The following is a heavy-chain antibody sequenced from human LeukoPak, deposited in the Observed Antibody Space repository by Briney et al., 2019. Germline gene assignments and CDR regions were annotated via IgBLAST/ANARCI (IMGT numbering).Heavy chain of an antibody. J-gene: IGHJ4*02. CDR1: GFTFKDYW. V-gene: IGHV3-74*01. D-gene: IGHD4-11*01. Sequence: GGSLRLSCAASGFTFKDYWMHWVRHVPGKGLVWVARIISDGSSASYADSVKGRFTMSRDNAKNTLYLQMNSLRAEDTAVYYCVRDSNYHPDCWGQGTLDTVSS. CDR2: IISDGSSA. CDR3: VRDSNYHPDC.